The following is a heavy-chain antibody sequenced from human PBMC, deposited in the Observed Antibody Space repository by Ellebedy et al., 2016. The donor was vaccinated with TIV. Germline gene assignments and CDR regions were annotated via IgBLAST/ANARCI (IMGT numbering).Heavy chain of an antibody. CDR1: GFTFSSYA. Sequence: GESLKISCAASGFTFSSYAMHWVRQAPGKGLEWVSSITSSSSYRYYADSVPGRFTITRDNAKNSLYLQMNSLRAEDTAVYYCAREGGGFDFWGQGTPVTVSS. V-gene: IGHV3-21*01. J-gene: IGHJ4*02. CDR2: ITSSSSYR. CDR3: AREGGGFDF. D-gene: IGHD3-16*01.